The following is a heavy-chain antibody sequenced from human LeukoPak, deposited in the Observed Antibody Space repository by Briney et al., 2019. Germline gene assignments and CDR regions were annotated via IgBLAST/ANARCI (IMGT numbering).Heavy chain of an antibody. CDR2: IKQDGSEK. CDR3: ARRFCSITSCYKYFDS. J-gene: IGHJ4*02. D-gene: IGHD2-2*02. Sequence: GGSLRLSFAASGFTFSSYWMSWVRQAPGKGLEGVANIKQDGSEKYYVDSVKGRFTISRDNAENLLFLQMNSLRAEDTAVYYCARRFCSITSCYKYFDSWGQGTLVTVSS. V-gene: IGHV3-7*01. CDR1: GFTFSSYW.